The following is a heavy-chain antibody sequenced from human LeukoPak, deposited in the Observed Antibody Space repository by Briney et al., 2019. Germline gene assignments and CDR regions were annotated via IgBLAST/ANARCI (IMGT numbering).Heavy chain of an antibody. CDR3: VRGGPSTWS. CDR2: INHDGSDT. D-gene: IGHD2-15*01. CDR1: GFTFKLYW. Sequence: GGSLRLSCAASGFTFKLYWMHWVRQVPGRGPVWVSRINHDGSDTIYADSVRGRFTISKDDAKNTLYLQMNNLRAEDTAVYYCVRGGPSTWSWGQGTLVTVSS. V-gene: IGHV3-74*01. J-gene: IGHJ5*02.